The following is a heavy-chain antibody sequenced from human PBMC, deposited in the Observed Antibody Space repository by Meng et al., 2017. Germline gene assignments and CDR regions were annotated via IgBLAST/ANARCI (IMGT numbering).Heavy chain of an antibody. J-gene: IGHJ6*02. V-gene: IGHV1-18*01. CDR1: GYTFTSYG. D-gene: IGHD3-10*01. Sequence: ASVKVSCKASGYTFTSYGISWVRQAPGQGLEWMGWISAYNGNTNYAQKLQGRVTMTTDTSTSTAYMELRSLRSDDTAVYYCARSIGWFGELGNYYYYYGMDVWGQGTTVTVSS. CDR3: ARSIGWFGELGNYYYYYGMDV. CDR2: ISAYNGNT.